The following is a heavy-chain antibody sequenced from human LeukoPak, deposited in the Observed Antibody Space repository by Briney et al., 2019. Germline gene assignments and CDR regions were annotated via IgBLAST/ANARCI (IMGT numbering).Heavy chain of an antibody. CDR2: ISYDGSNK. CDR3: ARADNP. Sequence: GRSLRLSCAASGFTFSSYAMHWVCQAPGKGLEWVAVISYDGSNKYYADSVKGRFTISRDNSKNTLYLQMNSLRAEDMAVYYCARADNPWGQGTLVTVSS. CDR1: GFTFSSYA. J-gene: IGHJ5*02. D-gene: IGHD3-22*01. V-gene: IGHV3-30*04.